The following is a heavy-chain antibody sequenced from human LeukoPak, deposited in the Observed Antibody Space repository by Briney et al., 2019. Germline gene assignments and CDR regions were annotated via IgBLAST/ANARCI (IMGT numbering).Heavy chain of an antibody. J-gene: IGHJ4*02. V-gene: IGHV3-23*01. D-gene: IGHD5-18*01. CDR2: ISGSGGST. CDR3: AKVKGGVCSYGLFDY. CDR1: GFTFISYA. Sequence: GWSLRLSCAASGFTFISYAMSWVRQAPGKELEWVSAISGSGGSTYYADSVKGRFTISRDNSKNTLYLQTNSLRAHGPAVYYRAKVKGGVCSYGLFDYWGQGTLVTVSS.